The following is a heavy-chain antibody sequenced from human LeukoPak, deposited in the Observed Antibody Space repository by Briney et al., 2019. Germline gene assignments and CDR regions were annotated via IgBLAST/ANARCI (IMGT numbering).Heavy chain of an antibody. Sequence: ASVKVSCKASGYTFTGYYMHWVRQAPGQGLEWMGWINPNSGGTNYAQKSQGRVTMTRDTSISTAYMELSRLRSDDTAVYYCARTGRDFWSGFDAFDIWGQGTMVTVSS. CDR1: GYTFTGYY. D-gene: IGHD3-3*01. V-gene: IGHV1-2*02. J-gene: IGHJ3*02. CDR3: ARTGRDFWSGFDAFDI. CDR2: INPNSGGT.